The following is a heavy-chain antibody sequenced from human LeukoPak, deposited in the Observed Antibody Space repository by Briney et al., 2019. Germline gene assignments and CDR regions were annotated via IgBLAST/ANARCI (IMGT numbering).Heavy chain of an antibody. J-gene: IGHJ4*02. D-gene: IGHD1-26*01. V-gene: IGHV3-23*01. CDR2: ISGTGGST. CDR1: GFTFSSYP. Sequence: GGSLRLSCAASGFTFSSYPMSWVRQAPGKGLEWVSGISGTGGSTYYADSVRGRFTISRDNSKNTLYLQMNSLGADDTAVYYCAKGRGATSGPSRTFEYWGQGTLVTVSS. CDR3: AKGRGATSGPSRTFEY.